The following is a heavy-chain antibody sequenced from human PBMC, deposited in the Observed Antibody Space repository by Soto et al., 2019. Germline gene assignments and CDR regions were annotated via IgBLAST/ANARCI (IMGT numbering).Heavy chain of an antibody. CDR1: GYSFTSYW. J-gene: IGHJ6*02. CDR2: IDPSDSYT. CDR3: ARWSREEYYYGMDV. V-gene: IGHV5-10-1*01. Sequence: GESLKISCNGSGYSFTSYWISWVRQMPGKGLEWMGSIDPSDSYTNYSPSFQGHVTISADKSISTAYLQRSSLKDSDTAMYYCARWSREEYYYGMDVWGQGTTVTVSS. D-gene: IGHD3-3*01.